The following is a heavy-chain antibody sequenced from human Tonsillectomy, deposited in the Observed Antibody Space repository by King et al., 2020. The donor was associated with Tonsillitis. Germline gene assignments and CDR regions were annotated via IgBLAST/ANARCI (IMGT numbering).Heavy chain of an antibody. CDR1: GYTFTSYY. CDR2: INPSGGST. D-gene: IGHD6-19*01. V-gene: IGHV1-46*01. J-gene: IGHJ3*02. Sequence: VQLVESGAEVKKPRASVKVSCKASGYTFTSYYMHWVRQAPGQGLEWMGIINPSGGSTSYAQKFQGRVTMTRDTSTSTVYMELSSLRSEDTAVYYCAREWAVADSSYAFDIWGQGTMVTVSS. CDR3: AREWAVADSSYAFDI.